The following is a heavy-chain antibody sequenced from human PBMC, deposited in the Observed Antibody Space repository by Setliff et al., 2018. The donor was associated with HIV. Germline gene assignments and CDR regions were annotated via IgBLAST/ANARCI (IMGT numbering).Heavy chain of an antibody. V-gene: IGHV4-39*01. J-gene: IGHJ6*03. Sequence: PSETLSLTCTVSGDSVSGRSYFWGWIRQPPGKGLEWIGYICTSGSTTYNPSLKSRVTISVDTSKNQFSLNLNSVTAAGTAVYYCARGPSINTNRARGYYMDVWGKGTTVTVS. D-gene: IGHD1-1*01. CDR1: GDSVSGRSYF. CDR2: ICTSGST. CDR3: ARGPSINTNRARGYYMDV.